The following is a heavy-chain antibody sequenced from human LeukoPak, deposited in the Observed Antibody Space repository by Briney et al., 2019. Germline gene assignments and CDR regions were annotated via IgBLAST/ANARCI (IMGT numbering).Heavy chain of an antibody. CDR2: ISSNGATK. D-gene: IGHD3-22*01. CDR3: AIQMTMIVVVPYFDY. Sequence: PGGSLRLSCEASGFTFQDYYMNWIRQAPGKGLEWVSFISSNGATKYYADSVRGRFTISRDNAKNSVYLYMNSLREDDTAVYYCAIQMTMIVVVPYFDYWGQGIPVTVSP. J-gene: IGHJ4*02. CDR1: GFTFQDYY. V-gene: IGHV3-11*04.